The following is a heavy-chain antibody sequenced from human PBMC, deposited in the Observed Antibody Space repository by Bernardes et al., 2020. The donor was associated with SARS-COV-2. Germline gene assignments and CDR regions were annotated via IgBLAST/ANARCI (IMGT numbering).Heavy chain of an antibody. CDR3: ARMYSTSSVDFDY. V-gene: IGHV3-7*01. Sequence: GGSLRLSCAASGFTFSTFWMTWVRQAPGKGLEWVANINQDGSETFYVDSVKGRFTISRDNAKNSLFMEMNTLRAEDTAVYYCARMYSTSSVDFDYWSQGTLATVSS. D-gene: IGHD6-6*01. J-gene: IGHJ4*02. CDR2: INQDGSET. CDR1: GFTFSTFW.